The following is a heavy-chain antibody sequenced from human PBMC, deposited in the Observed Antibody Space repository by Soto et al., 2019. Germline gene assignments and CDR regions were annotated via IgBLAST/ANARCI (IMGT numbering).Heavy chain of an antibody. CDR3: AKGGYYYYYYMDV. V-gene: IGHV3-23*01. Sequence: EVQLLESGGGLVQPGGSLRLSCAASGFTFSSYAMSWVRQAPGKGLEWVSAISGSGGSTYYAASVKGRFTISRDNSKNWLYQELNSLRAEDTVLYYCAKGGYYYYYYMDVWGNGTTVTVSS. CDR1: GFTFSSYA. CDR2: ISGSGGST. J-gene: IGHJ6*03. D-gene: IGHD6-25*01.